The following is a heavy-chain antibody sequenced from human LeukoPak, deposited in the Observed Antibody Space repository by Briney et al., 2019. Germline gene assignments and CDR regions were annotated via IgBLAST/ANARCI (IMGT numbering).Heavy chain of an antibody. CDR1: GFTLSSYW. Sequence: GGSLRLSCAASGFTLSSYWMSWVRQAPGKGLEWVANIKQDGSEKYYVDSVKGRFTISRDNAKNSLYLQMNSLRAEDTAVYYCARGVCSSTSCYEDYWGQGTLVTVSS. CDR3: ARGVCSSTSCYEDY. CDR2: IKQDGSEK. D-gene: IGHD2-2*01. V-gene: IGHV3-7*05. J-gene: IGHJ4*02.